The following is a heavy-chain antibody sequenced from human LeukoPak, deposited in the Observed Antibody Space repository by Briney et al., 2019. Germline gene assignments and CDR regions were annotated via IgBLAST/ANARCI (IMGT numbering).Heavy chain of an antibody. D-gene: IGHD5-18*01. V-gene: IGHV1-69*04. Sequence: ASVKVSCKASGGTFSSYAISWVRQAPGQGLEWMGRIIPIFGIANYAQKFQGRVTITADKSTSTAYMELSSLRSEDTAVYYCAIARQEGYSYTSTGYWGQGTLVTVSS. CDR2: IIPIFGIA. CDR1: GGTFSSYA. J-gene: IGHJ4*02. CDR3: AIARQEGYSYTSTGY.